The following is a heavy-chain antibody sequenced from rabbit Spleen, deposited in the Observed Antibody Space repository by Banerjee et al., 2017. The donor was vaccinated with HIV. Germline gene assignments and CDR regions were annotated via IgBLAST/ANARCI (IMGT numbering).Heavy chain of an antibody. J-gene: IGHJ4*01. Sequence: QEQLEESGGGLVKPEGSLTLTCKASGFSFSDRDGMCWVRQAPGKGLEWIACINIVTGKSVYASWAEGRFIMSRTSSTTVTLQMTSLTVADTATYFCARDLVAAIGWNFDLWVPGTLVTVS. D-gene: IGHD5-1*01. CDR3: ARDLVAAIGWNFDL. CDR2: INIVTGKS. V-gene: IGHV1S45*01. CDR1: GFSFSDRDG.